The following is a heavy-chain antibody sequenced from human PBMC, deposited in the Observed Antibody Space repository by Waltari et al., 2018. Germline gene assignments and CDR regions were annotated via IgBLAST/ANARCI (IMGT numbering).Heavy chain of an antibody. Sequence: EVQLLESGGGLVQPGGSLRLSCAASGFTFSSYAMSWVRQAPGRGLEWVSAISGSGGSTYYADSVKGRFTISRDNSKNTLYLQMNSLRAEDTAVYYCAKDAIESYYYDSYAFDIWGQGTMVTVSS. D-gene: IGHD3-22*01. CDR3: AKDAIESYYYDSYAFDI. V-gene: IGHV3-23*01. CDR1: GFTFSSYA. CDR2: ISGSGGST. J-gene: IGHJ3*02.